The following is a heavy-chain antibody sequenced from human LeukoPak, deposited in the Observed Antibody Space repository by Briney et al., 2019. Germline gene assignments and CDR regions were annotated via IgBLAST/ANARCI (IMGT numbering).Heavy chain of an antibody. J-gene: IGHJ4*03. CDR1: GFTFSSYW. V-gene: IGHV3-7*01. CDR3: VPHPPRKYYDFWSGYFRDVNYFDY. CDR2: IKQDGSEK. Sequence: GGSLRLSCAASGFTFSSYWMSWVRQAPGKGLEWVANIKQDGSEKYYVDSVKGRFTISRDNAKNSLYLQMNSLRAEDTAVYYCVPHPPRKYYDFWSGYFRDVNYFDYWGQGTTVTVSS. D-gene: IGHD3-3*01.